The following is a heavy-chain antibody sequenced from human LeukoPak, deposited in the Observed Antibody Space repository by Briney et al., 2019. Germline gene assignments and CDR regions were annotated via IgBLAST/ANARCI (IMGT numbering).Heavy chain of an antibody. CDR1: GFSFSNYG. J-gene: IGHJ4*02. V-gene: IGHV3-48*04. CDR2: ISSSGSPI. D-gene: IGHD6-19*01. Sequence: GGSLRLSCAASGFSFSNYGMSWFRQAPGKGLEWVSYISSSGSPIYYADSVKGRFTVSRDNAKNSLFLQVNSLSAEDTAVYYCARRDSSGWGIDYWGQGTLVTVSS. CDR3: ARRDSSGWGIDY.